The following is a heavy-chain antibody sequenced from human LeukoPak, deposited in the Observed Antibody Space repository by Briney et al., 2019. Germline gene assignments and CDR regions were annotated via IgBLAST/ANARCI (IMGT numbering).Heavy chain of an antibody. CDR3: AKDYYYDSSGYPLPAYYLDY. Sequence: GGSLRLSCAASGFTFSSYAMSWVRQAPGKGLEWVSAISGSGGSTYYADSVKGRFTISRDNSKNTLYLQMNSLRAEDTAVYYCAKDYYYDSSGYPLPAYYLDYWGQGTLVTVSS. V-gene: IGHV3-23*01. D-gene: IGHD3-22*01. CDR1: GFTFSSYA. J-gene: IGHJ4*02. CDR2: ISGSGGST.